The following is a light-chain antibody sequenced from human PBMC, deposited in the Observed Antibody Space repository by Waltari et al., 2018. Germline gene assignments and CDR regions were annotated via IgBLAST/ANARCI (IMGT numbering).Light chain of an antibody. CDR1: KGISNY. Sequence: DIQMTQSPSSLSASVGDRVTITCRASKGISNYLAWYQQKPGKFPKLLIYAASTLQSGVPSRFSGSGSGTDFTLTISSLQPEDVATYYCQKYNSAPQTFGQGTKVEIK. V-gene: IGKV1-27*01. CDR2: AAS. J-gene: IGKJ1*01. CDR3: QKYNSAPQT.